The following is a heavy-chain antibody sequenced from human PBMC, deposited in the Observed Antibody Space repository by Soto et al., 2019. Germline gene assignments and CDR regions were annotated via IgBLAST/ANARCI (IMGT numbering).Heavy chain of an antibody. CDR2: INHSGST. CDR1: GGSFSGYY. Sequence: SETLSLTCAVYGGSFSGYYWSWIRQPPGKGLEWIGEINHSGSTNYNPSLKSRVTISVDTSKNQFSLKLSSVTAADTAVYYCARGEGDYDYIWGSYRFEYYFDYWGQGTLVTVSS. V-gene: IGHV4-34*01. D-gene: IGHD3-16*02. CDR3: ARGEGDYDYIWGSYRFEYYFDY. J-gene: IGHJ4*02.